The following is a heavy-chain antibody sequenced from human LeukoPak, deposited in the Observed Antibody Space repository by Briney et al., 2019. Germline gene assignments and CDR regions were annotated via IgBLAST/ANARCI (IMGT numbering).Heavy chain of an antibody. D-gene: IGHD3-22*01. CDR3: ARENSSGYWRNYYYGMDV. J-gene: IGHJ6*02. Sequence: GGSLRLSCAASGFTFSSYCMHWVRQAPGKGLEWVAVIWYDGSNKYYADSVKGQFTISRDNSKNTLYLQMNSLRAEDTAVYYCARENSSGYWRNYYYGMDVWGQGTTVTVSS. CDR2: IWYDGSNK. CDR1: GFTFSSYC. V-gene: IGHV3-33*01.